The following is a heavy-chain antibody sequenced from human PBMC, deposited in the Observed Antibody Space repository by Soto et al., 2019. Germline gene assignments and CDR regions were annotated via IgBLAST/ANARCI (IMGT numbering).Heavy chain of an antibody. CDR2: ISSSSSYI. CDR1: GFTFSSYS. Sequence: EVQLVESGGGLVKPGGSLRLSCAASGFTFSSYSMNWVRQAPGKGLEWVSSISSSSSYIYYADSVKGRFTISRDNAKNSLYLQMNSLRAEDTAVYLCARWGGSVLNYWGQGTLVTVSS. V-gene: IGHV3-21*01. D-gene: IGHD3-16*01. J-gene: IGHJ4*02. CDR3: ARWGGSVLNY.